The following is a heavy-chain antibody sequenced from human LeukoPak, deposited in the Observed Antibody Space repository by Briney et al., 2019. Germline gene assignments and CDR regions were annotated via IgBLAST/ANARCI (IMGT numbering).Heavy chain of an antibody. D-gene: IGHD3-3*01. CDR1: GFTFSSYA. CDR2: ISGSGGST. V-gene: IGHV3-23*01. J-gene: IGHJ4*02. Sequence: GGSLRLSCAASGFTFSSYAMSWVRQAPGKGLEWVSAISGSGGSTYYADSVKGRFTISRDNSKNTLYLQMNSLRAEDTAVYYCAKDAFDSTIFGVVTNTLFDYWGQGTLVTVSS. CDR3: AKDAFDSTIFGVVTNTLFDY.